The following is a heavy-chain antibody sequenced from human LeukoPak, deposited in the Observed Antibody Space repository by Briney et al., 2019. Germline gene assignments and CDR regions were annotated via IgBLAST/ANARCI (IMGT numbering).Heavy chain of an antibody. CDR1: GFSLSSFA. D-gene: IGHD3-22*01. CDR2: LSSDGRTQ. J-gene: IGHJ4*02. V-gene: IGHV3-30*04. Sequence: GGSLRLSCVVSGFSLSSFAMHWVRQAPGKGLEWVTILSSDGRTQNHADSVRGRFTVSRDDSKETIYLQMNSLRREDTAIYYCARGAPGVVAFDHWGQGALVTVSS. CDR3: ARGAPGVVAFDH.